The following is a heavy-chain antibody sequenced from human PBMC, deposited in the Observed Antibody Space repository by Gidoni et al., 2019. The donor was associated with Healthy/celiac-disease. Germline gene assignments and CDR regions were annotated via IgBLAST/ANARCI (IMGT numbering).Heavy chain of an antibody. J-gene: IGHJ6*02. D-gene: IGHD3-22*01. CDR1: GYTFTSYG. CDR2: ISAYNGNT. CDR3: ARSQPEYYYDSSGYYLRWYYYGMDV. Sequence: QVQLVQSGAEVKKPGASVKVSCKASGYTFTSYGISWVRQAPGQGLEWMGWISAYNGNTNYAQKLQGRVTMTTDTSTSTAYMELRSLRSDDTAVYYCARSQPEYYYDSSGYYLRWYYYGMDVWGQGTTVTVSS. V-gene: IGHV1-18*01.